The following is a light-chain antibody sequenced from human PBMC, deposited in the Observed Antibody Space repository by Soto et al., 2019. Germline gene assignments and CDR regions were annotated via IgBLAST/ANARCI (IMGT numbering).Light chain of an antibody. Sequence: DIQMTQSPSSMSASVGDRVTITCRASQGISKWIAWYQQKPGRAPKLLIYTTSILQTGVPSRFTGSGFGTDFTLTISNLQPEDSATYYCQQANSFPITFGQGTQLDIK. CDR3: QQANSFPIT. CDR2: TTS. CDR1: QGISKW. J-gene: IGKJ5*01. V-gene: IGKV1-12*01.